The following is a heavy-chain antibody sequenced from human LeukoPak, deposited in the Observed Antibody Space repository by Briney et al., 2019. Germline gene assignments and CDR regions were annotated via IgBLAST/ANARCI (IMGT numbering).Heavy chain of an antibody. V-gene: IGHV4-39*07. J-gene: IGHJ4*02. CDR2: IYYSGST. Sequence: SETLSLTCTVSGGSISSSSYYWGWIRQPPGTGLEWIGSIYYSGSTYYNPSLKSRVTISADTSKNQFSLKLSSVTAADTAVYYCARDIPLLWFGEPGEYYFDYWGQGTLVTVSS. CDR3: ARDIPLLWFGEPGEYYFDY. CDR1: GGSISSSSYY. D-gene: IGHD3-10*01.